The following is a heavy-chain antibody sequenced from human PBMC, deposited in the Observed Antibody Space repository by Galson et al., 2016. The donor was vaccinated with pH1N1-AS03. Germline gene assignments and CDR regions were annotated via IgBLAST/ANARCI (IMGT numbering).Heavy chain of an antibody. V-gene: IGHV5-51*01. D-gene: IGHD3-3*01. CDR2: IYPADSST. CDR3: ARQQDGRGSGLEWLFWYGMDV. CDR1: GYTFSNHW. Sequence: QSGAEVKKPGESLKISCKVSGYTFSNHWIGWVRQMPGKGLEWMGIIYPADSSTTYSPSFQGQVAISVDQSISTAYLQWSSLRASDTAMYFCARQQDGRGSGLEWLFWYGMDVWGQGTTVIVSS. J-gene: IGHJ6*02.